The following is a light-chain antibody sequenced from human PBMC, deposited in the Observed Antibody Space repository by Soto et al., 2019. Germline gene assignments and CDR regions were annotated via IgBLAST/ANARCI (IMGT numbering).Light chain of an antibody. CDR1: QSISTY. CDR3: QQVNSYPQT. CDR2: GAS. J-gene: IGKJ5*01. Sequence: QMTQSPSSLSASVGDRVTITCRAIQSISTYLNWYQHKPGKAPKVLINGASRLHTGVPSRFSGSGSGTDFTLTISSLQPEDFATYYCQQVNSYPQTFGQGTRLEI. V-gene: IGKV1-39*01.